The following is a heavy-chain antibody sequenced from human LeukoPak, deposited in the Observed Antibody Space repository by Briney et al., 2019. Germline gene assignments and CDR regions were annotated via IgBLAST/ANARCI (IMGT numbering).Heavy chain of an antibody. CDR3: ARDPDWNYGMDV. CDR1: GFTFSDYY. J-gene: IGHJ6*02. D-gene: IGHD3-9*01. Sequence: GGSLRLSWAASGFTFSDYYMSWIRQAPEKGLEWVSYISSSASTIYYADSGKGRFTISRDNAKNSLYLQMNSLRAEDTAVYYCARDPDWNYGMDVWGQGTTVTVSS. V-gene: IGHV3-11*01. CDR2: ISSSASTI.